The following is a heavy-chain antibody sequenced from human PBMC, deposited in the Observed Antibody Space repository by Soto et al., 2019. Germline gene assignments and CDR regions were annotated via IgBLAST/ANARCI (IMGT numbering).Heavy chain of an antibody. D-gene: IGHD6-19*01. CDR1: GGSISSSSYY. J-gene: IGHJ4*02. CDR3: ARIEPGIAVAGTTVGY. Sequence: SETLSLTCTVSGGSISSSSYYWGWIRQPPGKGLEWIGSIYYSGSTYYNPSLKSRVTISVDTSKNQFSLKLSSVTAADTAVYYCARIEPGIAVAGTTVGYWGQGTLVTVSS. V-gene: IGHV4-39*01. CDR2: IYYSGST.